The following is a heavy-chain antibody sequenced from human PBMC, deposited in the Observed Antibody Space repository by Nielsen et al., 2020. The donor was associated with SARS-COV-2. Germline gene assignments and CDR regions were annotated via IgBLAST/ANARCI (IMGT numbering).Heavy chain of an antibody. J-gene: IGHJ6*02. Sequence: GESLKISCAASGFTFDDYGMSWVRQAPGKGLEWVSGINWNGGSTGYADSVKGRFTISRDNAKNSLYLQMNSLKTEDTAVYYCTIEYYYGSGSYLRGDYYYGMDVWGQGTTVTVSS. D-gene: IGHD3-10*01. CDR3: TIEYYYGSGSYLRGDYYYGMDV. CDR2: INWNGGST. CDR1: GFTFDDYG. V-gene: IGHV3-20*04.